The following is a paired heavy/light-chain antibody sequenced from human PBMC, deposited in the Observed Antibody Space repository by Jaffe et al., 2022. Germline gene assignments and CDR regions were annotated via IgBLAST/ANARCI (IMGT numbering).Heavy chain of an antibody. CDR2: IYYSGIT. Sequence: QVQLQESGPGLVKPSETLSLTCTVSGGSISFYYWSWIRQPPGKGLEWIGYIYYSGITNYNPSLKSRVTISVDTSKNQFSLKLSSVTAADTAVYYCARERDGYNNFDYWGQGTLVTVSS. D-gene: IGHD5-12*01. J-gene: IGHJ4*02. V-gene: IGHV4-59*01. CDR1: GGSISFYY. CDR3: ARERDGYNNFDY.
Light chain of an antibody. CDR3: QQSYSTRT. CDR2: AAS. Sequence: DIQMTQSPSSLSASVGDRVTITCRASRDISNYLNWYQQKPGKAPKLLIYAASSLQSGVPSRFSGSGSGTDFTLTISSLQPEDFATYYCQQSYSTRTFGQGTKVEI. CDR1: RDISNY. J-gene: IGKJ1*01. V-gene: IGKV1-39*01.